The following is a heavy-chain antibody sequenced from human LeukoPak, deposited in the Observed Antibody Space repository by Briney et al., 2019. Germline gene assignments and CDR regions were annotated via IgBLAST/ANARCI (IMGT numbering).Heavy chain of an antibody. CDR2: VSGSGDNT. V-gene: IGHV3-23*01. CDR3: ARDAGSGWPLDY. J-gene: IGHJ4*02. D-gene: IGHD6-19*01. Sequence: PGGSLRISCAASVFIFSTCGMAWVRQSPGKGLEWVSTVSGSGDNTHYADSVKERFTISRDNSKNTLYLQMNSLRAEDTALYYCARDAGSGWPLDYWGQGTLVTVSS. CDR1: VFIFSTCG.